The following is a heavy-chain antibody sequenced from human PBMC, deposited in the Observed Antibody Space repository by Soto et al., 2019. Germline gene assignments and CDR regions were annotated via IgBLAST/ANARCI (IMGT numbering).Heavy chain of an antibody. CDR2: IIPIPGIA. J-gene: IGHJ6*02. V-gene: IGHV1-69*02. CDR1: GGTFSSYT. Sequence: QVQLVQSGAEVKKPGSSVKVSCKASGGTFSSYTISWVRQAPGQGLEWMGRIIPIPGIANYAQKFQGRVTITADKSTSTAYMGLSSLRSEDTAVDYWARGSDGMDVWGQGTTVTVSS. CDR3: ARGSDGMDV. D-gene: IGHD3-10*01.